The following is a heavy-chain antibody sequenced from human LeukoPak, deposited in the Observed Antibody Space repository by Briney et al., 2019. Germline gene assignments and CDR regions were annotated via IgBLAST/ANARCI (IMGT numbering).Heavy chain of an antibody. CDR1: GFTFSSYA. J-gene: IGHJ4*02. Sequence: GGSLRLSCAASGFTFSSYAMPWVRQAPGKGLEWVAVISYDGSNKYYADSVKGRFTIPRDNSKNTLYLQMNSLRAEDTAVYYCARGSSYYYGSGSYYSPLDYWGQGTLVTVSS. CDR3: ARGSSYYYGSGSYYSPLDY. CDR2: ISYDGSNK. V-gene: IGHV3-30-3*01. D-gene: IGHD3-10*01.